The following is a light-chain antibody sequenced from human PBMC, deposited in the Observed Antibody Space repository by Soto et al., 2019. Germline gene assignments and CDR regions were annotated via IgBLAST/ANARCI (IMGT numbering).Light chain of an antibody. Sequence: QSLLTQPPSVSGGPGQRVTISFTGSSSNIGAGYDVHWYQQLPGTAPKLVIYGNRNRPSGVPDRFSGSKSGTSASLAIAGLQAEDEADYYCQSYDSSLSGSKVVFGGGTKVTVL. CDR2: GNR. CDR1: SSNIGAGYD. CDR3: QSYDSSLSGSKVV. J-gene: IGLJ2*01. V-gene: IGLV1-40*01.